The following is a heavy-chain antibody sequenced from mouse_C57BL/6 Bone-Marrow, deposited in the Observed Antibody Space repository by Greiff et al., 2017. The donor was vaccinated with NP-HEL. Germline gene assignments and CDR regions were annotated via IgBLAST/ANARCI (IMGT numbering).Heavy chain of an antibody. V-gene: IGHV1-81*01. CDR1: GYTFTSYG. CDR3: ARRGDYGPPMDY. CDR2: IYPRSGNT. D-gene: IGHD1-1*01. J-gene: IGHJ4*01. Sequence: VHLVESGAELARPGASVKLSCKASGYTFTSYGISWVKQRTGQGLEWIGEIYPRSGNTYYNEKFKGKATLTADKSSSTAYMELRSLTSEDSAVYFCARRGDYGPPMDYWGQGTSVTVSS.